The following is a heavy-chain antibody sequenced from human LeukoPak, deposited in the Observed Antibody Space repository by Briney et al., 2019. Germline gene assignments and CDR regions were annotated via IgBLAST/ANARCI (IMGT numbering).Heavy chain of an antibody. CDR1: GGSISSYH. CDR3: ARGIAYSSGWYLPLDY. J-gene: IGHJ4*02. D-gene: IGHD6-19*01. CDR2: IYYSGST. V-gene: IGHV4-59*01. Sequence: SETLSLTCTVSGGSISSYHWSWIRQPPGKGLEWIGYIYYSGSTNYNPSLKSRVTISVDMSKNQFSLKLSSVTAADTAVYYCARGIAYSSGWYLPLDYWGQGTLVTVSS.